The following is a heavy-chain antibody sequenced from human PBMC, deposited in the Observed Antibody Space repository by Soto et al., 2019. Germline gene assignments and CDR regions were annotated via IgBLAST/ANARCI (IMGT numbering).Heavy chain of an antibody. V-gene: IGHV4-31*03. CDR2: IYYSGST. J-gene: IGHJ6*02. D-gene: IGHD3-10*01. Sequence: QVQLQESGPGLVKPSQTLSLTCTVSGGSISSGGYYWSWIRQHPGKGLEWIGYIYYSGSTYYNPSLTSRVTISVDPSKNQFSLKLSSVTAADTAVYYCATLTMVRGALWYYYGMDVWGQGTTVTVSS. CDR3: ATLTMVRGALWYYYGMDV. CDR1: GGSISSGGYY.